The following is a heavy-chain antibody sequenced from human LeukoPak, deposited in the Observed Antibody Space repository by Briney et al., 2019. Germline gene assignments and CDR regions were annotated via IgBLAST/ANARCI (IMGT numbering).Heavy chain of an antibody. D-gene: IGHD6-13*01. CDR1: GFTFSSYA. CDR2: ISGSGGST. CDR3: AKGAYSSSWERGDY. Sequence: TGGSLRLSCAASGFTFSSYAMSWVRQAPGKGLEWVSAISGSGGSTYYADSVKGRFTISRDNSKNTLYLQMNSLRAEDTAVYYCAKGAYSSSWERGDYCGQGTLVTVSS. J-gene: IGHJ4*02. V-gene: IGHV3-23*01.